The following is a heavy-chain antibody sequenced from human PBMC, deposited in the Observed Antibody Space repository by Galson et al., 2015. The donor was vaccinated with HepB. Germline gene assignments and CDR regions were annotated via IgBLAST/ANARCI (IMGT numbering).Heavy chain of an antibody. J-gene: IGHJ4*02. CDR1: GYTITSYA. CDR2: INTNTGNP. D-gene: IGHD6-13*01. Sequence: QSGAEVKKPGASVKVSCKASGYTITSYAMNWVRQAPGQGLEWMGWINTNTGNPTYAQGFTGRFVFSLDTSVSTAYLQISSLKAEDAAVYYCAREAAADFRLVWGQGTLVTVSS. CDR3: AREAAADFRLV. V-gene: IGHV7-4-1*02.